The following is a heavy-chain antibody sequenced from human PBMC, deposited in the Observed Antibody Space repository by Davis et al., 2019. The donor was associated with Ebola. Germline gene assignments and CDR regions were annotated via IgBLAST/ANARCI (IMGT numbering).Heavy chain of an antibody. Sequence: SETLSLTCAASGGSFSGYYWSWIRQPPGKGLEWIGEINHSGSTNYNPSLKSRVTISVDTSKNQFSLKLSSVTAADTAVYYCARGPFWSGYPLDYWGQGTLVTVSS. CDR2: INHSGST. CDR1: GGSFSGYY. D-gene: IGHD3-3*01. CDR3: ARGPFWSGYPLDY. V-gene: IGHV4-34*01. J-gene: IGHJ4*02.